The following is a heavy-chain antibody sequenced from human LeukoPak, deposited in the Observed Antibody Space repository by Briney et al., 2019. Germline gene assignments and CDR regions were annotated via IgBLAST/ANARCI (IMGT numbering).Heavy chain of an antibody. J-gene: IGHJ4*02. CDR1: GDSVSSGSYY. CDR2: VYSSGST. CDR3: TRGGGWLVDY. V-gene: IGHV4-61*01. D-gene: IGHD6-19*01. Sequence: SETLSLICTVSGDSVSSGSYYWSWFRQPPGKAPGWIGYVYSSGSTKYNPSLKSRVTISVETSKNQISLKLESVTAADTAVYYCTRGGGWLVDYWGQGTLATVSS.